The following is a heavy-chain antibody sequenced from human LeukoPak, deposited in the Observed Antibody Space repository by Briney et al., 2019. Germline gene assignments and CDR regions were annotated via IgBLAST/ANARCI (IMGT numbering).Heavy chain of an antibody. J-gene: IGHJ3*01. Sequence: SETLSLTCTVSVGSISSYYWSWIRQPPGKGLEWIGYIYYIGSTNYNPSLKSRVTISLDTSENQLSLRLSSVTAADTAVYYCARPAEAGYFYVFDLWGQGTMVSVSS. D-gene: IGHD6-19*01. CDR1: VGSISSYY. CDR2: IYYIGST. CDR3: ARPAEAGYFYVFDL. V-gene: IGHV4-59*01.